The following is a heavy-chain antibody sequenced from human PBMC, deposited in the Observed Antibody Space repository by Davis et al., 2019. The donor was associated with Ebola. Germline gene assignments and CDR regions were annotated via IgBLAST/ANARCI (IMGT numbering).Heavy chain of an antibody. CDR3: ARIGRITPGAFDI. CDR2: IYYSGST. Sequence: PSETLSLTCTVSGGSISSGGYYWSWIRQHPGKGLEWIGYIYYSGSTYYNPSLKSRVTISVDTSKNQFSLKLSSVTAADTAVYYCARIGRITPGAFDIWGQGTMVTVSS. J-gene: IGHJ3*02. CDR1: GGSISSGGYY. V-gene: IGHV4-31*03. D-gene: IGHD5-24*01.